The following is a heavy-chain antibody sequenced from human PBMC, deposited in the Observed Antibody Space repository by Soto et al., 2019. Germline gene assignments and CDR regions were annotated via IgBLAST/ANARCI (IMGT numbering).Heavy chain of an antibody. Sequence: SETLSLTCTVSGGSISSYYWSWIRQPPGKGLEWIGYIYYSGSTNYNPSLKSRVTISVDTSKNQFSLKLSSVTAADTAVYYCARHGSTFGGVIGEFDYWGQGTLVTVSS. CDR3: ARHGSTFGGVIGEFDY. D-gene: IGHD3-16*02. CDR1: GGSISSYY. V-gene: IGHV4-59*08. CDR2: IYYSGST. J-gene: IGHJ4*02.